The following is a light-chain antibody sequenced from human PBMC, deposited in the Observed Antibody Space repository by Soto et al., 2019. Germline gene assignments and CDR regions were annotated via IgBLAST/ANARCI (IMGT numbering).Light chain of an antibody. CDR2: RNH. CDR1: NSNIASNF. CDR3: ATWDDSLGVV. J-gene: IGLJ2*01. V-gene: IGLV1-47*01. Sequence: QSVLTQPPSASGTPGQRVTISCSGGNSNIASNFVHWYQLLPGAAPTLVIYRNHQRPSGVPDRFSGSKYGTSASLAISGLRSEDEADYFCATWDDSLGVVFGGGTKLTVL.